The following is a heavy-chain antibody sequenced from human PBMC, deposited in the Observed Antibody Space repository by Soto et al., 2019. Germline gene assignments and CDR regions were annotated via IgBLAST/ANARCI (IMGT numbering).Heavy chain of an antibody. V-gene: IGHV3-23*01. CDR2: ISGGGGDT. CDR1: RFTFSTYA. CDR3: AKSLFGGPDI. J-gene: IGHJ3*02. D-gene: IGHD2-15*01. Sequence: GGSLRLSCAASRFTFSTYAMSWVRQAPGKGLEWVSVISGGGGDTSYADSVMGRFTCSRDNSKNTLYLQMNSLRAEDTALYYCAKSLFGGPDIWGQGTMVTVPS.